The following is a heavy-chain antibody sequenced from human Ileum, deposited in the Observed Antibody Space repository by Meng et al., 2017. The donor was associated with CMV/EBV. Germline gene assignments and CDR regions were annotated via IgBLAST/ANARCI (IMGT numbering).Heavy chain of an antibody. V-gene: IGHV4-39*07. D-gene: IGHD2-8*02. CDR1: GYIDSSTYY. J-gene: IGHJ5*01. CDR3: VRILNTGINGRGWFDL. Sequence: GYIDSSTYYWGWIRQPPGKGLEWIGRVAYNGDTDYNASLRSRVTMSVDTSQSQFFLKVNSVTAADTAVYSCVRILNTGINGRGWFDLWGQGVLVTVSS. CDR2: VAYNGDT.